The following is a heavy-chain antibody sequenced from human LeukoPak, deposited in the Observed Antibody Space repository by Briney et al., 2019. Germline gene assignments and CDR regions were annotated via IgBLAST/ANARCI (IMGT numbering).Heavy chain of an antibody. J-gene: IGHJ6*02. Sequence: SLKISCTGSGYSFTDYWIAWVRQMPGQGLEWMGLIYPRDSEIRNSPSYQGQVTISGDKSINTAYLQWSSLKVSDTAMYYCARLSRITMVRGAMYAWGQGTPVTVSS. CDR2: IYPRDSEI. V-gene: IGHV5-51*01. CDR1: GYSFTDYW. D-gene: IGHD3-10*01. CDR3: ARLSRITMVRGAMYA.